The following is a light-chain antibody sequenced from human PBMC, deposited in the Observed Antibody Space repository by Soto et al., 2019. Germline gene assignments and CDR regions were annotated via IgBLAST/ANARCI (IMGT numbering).Light chain of an antibody. V-gene: IGLV2-18*02. CDR3: SSYTSASRYV. J-gene: IGLJ7*01. CDR1: SSDVGKYDR. Sequence: QSALTQPPSVSGSPGQSVTISCTGTSSDVGKYDRVSWYQQPPGTAPRLIMYEVTNRPSGVPARFSGSKSGNTASLTISGLRAEDEADYFCSSYTSASRYVFGAGTQLTVL. CDR2: EVT.